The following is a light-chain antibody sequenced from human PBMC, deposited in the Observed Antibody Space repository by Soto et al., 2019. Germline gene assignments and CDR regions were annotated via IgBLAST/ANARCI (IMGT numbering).Light chain of an antibody. J-gene: IGLJ3*02. CDR2: LDSDGSH. Sequence: QSVLTQSPSASASLGASVTLTCTLSSGHSSYAIAWLQQQPEKGPPSLMKLDSDGSHNKGDGIPDRFSGDSSGAAPYLTISSLQSEDEADYYCQSWGTGIRVFGGGTKLTVL. CDR3: QSWGTGIRV. CDR1: SGHSSYA. V-gene: IGLV4-69*01.